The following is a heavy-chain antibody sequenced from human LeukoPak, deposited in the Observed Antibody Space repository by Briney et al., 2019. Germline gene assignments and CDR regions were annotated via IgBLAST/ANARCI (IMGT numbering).Heavy chain of an antibody. CDR2: MNPNNGNT. CDR1: GYTFTSYV. Sequence: ASVKVSCKPSGYTFTSYVIHWVRQATGQGLEWMGWMNPNNGNTVYAQKFQGRVTMVRNTSISTAYTALSSLRSEDTAVHYCTRGWRYYDFWSGYWERRKDYYGMEVWGPGTTVTVSS. CDR3: TRGWRYYDFWSGYWERRKDYYGMEV. V-gene: IGHV1-8*01. J-gene: IGHJ6*02. D-gene: IGHD3-3*01.